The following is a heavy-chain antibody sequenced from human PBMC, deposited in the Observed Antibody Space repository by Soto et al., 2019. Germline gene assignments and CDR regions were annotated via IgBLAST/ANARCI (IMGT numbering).Heavy chain of an antibody. CDR2: MNPNSGNT. D-gene: IGHD3-22*01. CDR3: ASDSSGYYHTVPLSISNGMDV. Sequence: GASVKVSCKASGYTFTIYDINWVRQATGQGLEWMGWMNPNSGNTGYAQKFQGRVTMTRNTSISTAYMELSSLRSEDTAVYYCASDSSGYYHTVPLSISNGMDVWGQGTTVTVSS. J-gene: IGHJ6*02. V-gene: IGHV1-8*01. CDR1: GYTFTIYD.